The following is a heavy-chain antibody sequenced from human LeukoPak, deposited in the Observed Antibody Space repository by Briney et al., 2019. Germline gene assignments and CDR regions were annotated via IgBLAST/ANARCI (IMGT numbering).Heavy chain of an antibody. CDR1: GFTFSSYA. Sequence: PGGSLRLSCAASGFTFSSYAMSWVRKAPGKGREGVAVISYDGSNKYYADSVKGRFTISRDNSKNTLYLQMNSLRAEGTAVYYCAKDRNSRVLIGYYMDVWGKGTTVTVSS. D-gene: IGHD1-14*01. CDR3: AKDRNSRVLIGYYMDV. V-gene: IGHV3-30*18. CDR2: ISYDGSNK. J-gene: IGHJ6*03.